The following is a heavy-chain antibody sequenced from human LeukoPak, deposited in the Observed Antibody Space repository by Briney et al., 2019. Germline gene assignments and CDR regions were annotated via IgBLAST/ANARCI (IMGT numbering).Heavy chain of an antibody. CDR1: GFTFTSSA. CDR2: IVVGSGNT. CDR3: AADRELRFLEPTTGAFDI. V-gene: IGHV1-58*01. J-gene: IGHJ3*02. D-gene: IGHD3-3*01. Sequence: ASVKVSCKASGFTFTSSAVQRVRQARGQRLEWIGWIVVGSGNTNYAQKFQERVTITRDMSTSIAYMELSSLRSEDTAVYYCAADRELRFLEPTTGAFDIWGQGTMVTVSS.